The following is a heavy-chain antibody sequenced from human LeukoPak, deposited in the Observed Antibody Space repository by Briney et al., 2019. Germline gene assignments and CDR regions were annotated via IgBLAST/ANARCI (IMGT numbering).Heavy chain of an antibody. CDR2: ISGSGGST. J-gene: IGHJ4*02. CDR1: GFTLSSYA. Sequence: GGSLRLSCAASGFTLSSYAMSWVRQAPGKGLEWVSGISGSGGSTYYADSVKGRFTISRDNSKNTLYLQMNSLRAEDTALYYYAKVVTGYWYFDYWGQGTLVTVSS. D-gene: IGHD3-9*01. CDR3: AKVVTGYWYFDY. V-gene: IGHV3-23*01.